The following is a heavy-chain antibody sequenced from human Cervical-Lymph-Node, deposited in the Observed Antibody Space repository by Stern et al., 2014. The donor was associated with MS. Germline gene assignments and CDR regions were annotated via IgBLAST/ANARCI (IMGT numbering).Heavy chain of an antibody. CDR1: GFTFSSYA. CDR3: AKVRSRNYGGEN. Sequence: EVQLVESGGGLVQPGGSLRLSCAASGFTFSSYAMSWVRQAPGKGRELGSAIRGSGGSTYYADSVKGRFTISRDNSKNTLYLQMNSLRAEDTAVYYCAKVRSRNYGGENWGQGTLVTVSS. J-gene: IGHJ4*02. D-gene: IGHD4-11*01. CDR2: IRGSGGST. V-gene: IGHV3-23*04.